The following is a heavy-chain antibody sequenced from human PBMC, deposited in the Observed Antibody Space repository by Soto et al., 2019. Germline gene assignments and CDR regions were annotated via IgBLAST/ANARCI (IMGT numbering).Heavy chain of an antibody. V-gene: IGHV4-30-4*01. CDR2: IYYSGST. J-gene: IGHJ5*02. CDR3: AREGHRNPLFDP. CDR1: GGSISSGDYY. Sequence: SETLYLTCTVSGGSISSGDYYWSWIRQPPGKGLEWIGYIYYSGSTYYNPSLKSRVTISVDTSKNQFSLKLSSVTAADTAVYYCAREGHRNPLFDPWGQGTLVTVSS.